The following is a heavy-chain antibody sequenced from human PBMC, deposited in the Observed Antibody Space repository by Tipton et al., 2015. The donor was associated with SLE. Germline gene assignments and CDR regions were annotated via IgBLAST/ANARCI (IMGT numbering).Heavy chain of an antibody. CDR2: IYYSGIA. J-gene: IGHJ4*02. V-gene: IGHV4-39*07. CDR1: GGSISSSSNH. Sequence: TLSLTCTVSGGSISSSSNHWGWIRQPPGKGLEWLGNIYYSGIAYYTPSLESRVSISVDSAKNQFSLKVSSVTAADTAVYFCARGDFWSGLDYWGQGALVTVSS. CDR3: ARGDFWSGLDY. D-gene: IGHD3-3*01.